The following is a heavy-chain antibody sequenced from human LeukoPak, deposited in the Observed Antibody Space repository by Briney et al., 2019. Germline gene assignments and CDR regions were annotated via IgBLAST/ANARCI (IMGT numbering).Heavy chain of an antibody. CDR2: IYYSGST. J-gene: IGHJ4*02. CDR3: ARTRYYYNSRSYGAPYYFDY. D-gene: IGHD3-10*01. CDR1: GGSISSNSYY. V-gene: IGHV4-39*01. Sequence: SETLSLTCAVSGGSISSNSYYWGWIRQPPGKGLEWIGSIYYSGSTYYNPSLKSRATISVDTSKNQFSLKLSSVTAADTAVYYCARTRYYYNSRSYGAPYYFDYWGQGTLVTVSS.